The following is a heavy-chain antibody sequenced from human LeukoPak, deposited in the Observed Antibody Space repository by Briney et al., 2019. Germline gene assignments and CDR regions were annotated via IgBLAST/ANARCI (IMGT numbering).Heavy chain of an antibody. D-gene: IGHD1-26*01. CDR2: INHSGST. V-gene: IGHV4-34*01. CDR3: ARFGRGSFGY. Sequence: PSETLSLTCAVYGGSFSGYYWSWIRQPPGKGLEWIGEINHSGSTNYNPSLKSRVTISVDTSKNQFSLKLSSVTAADTAVYYCARFGRGSFGYWGRGTLVTVSS. CDR1: GGSFSGYY. J-gene: IGHJ4*02.